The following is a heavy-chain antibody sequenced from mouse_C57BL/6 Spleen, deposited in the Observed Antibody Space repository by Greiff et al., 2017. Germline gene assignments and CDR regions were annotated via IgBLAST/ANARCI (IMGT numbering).Heavy chain of an antibody. CDR1: GFTFSDYG. J-gene: IGHJ4*01. Sequence: EVKLVESGGGLVKPGGSLKLSCAASGFTFSDYGMHWVRQAPEKGLEWVAYISSGSSTIYYADTVKGRFTISRDKAKNTMFLQMTRLRSADTAMYYCARPDYYGSRDYWGQGTSVTVSA. CDR2: ISSGSSTI. CDR3: ARPDYYGSRDY. D-gene: IGHD1-1*01. V-gene: IGHV5-17*01.